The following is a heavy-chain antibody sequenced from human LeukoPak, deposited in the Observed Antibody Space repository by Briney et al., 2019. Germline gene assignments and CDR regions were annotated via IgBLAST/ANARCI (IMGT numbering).Heavy chain of an antibody. V-gene: IGHV3-21*01. CDR1: GFTFSSYS. J-gene: IGHJ6*03. CDR3: ARDAIFVEMATMVSYYYYYMDV. CDR2: ISSSSSYI. D-gene: IGHD5-24*01. Sequence: GGSLRLSCAASGFTFSSYSMNWVRQAPGKGLEWVSSISSSSSYIYYADSVKGRFTISRDNAKNSLYLQMNSLRAEDTAVYYCARDAIFVEMATMVSYYYYYMDVWGKGTTVTVSS.